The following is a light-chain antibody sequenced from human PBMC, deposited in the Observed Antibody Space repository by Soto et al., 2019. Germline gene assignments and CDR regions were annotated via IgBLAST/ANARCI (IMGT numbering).Light chain of an antibody. CDR3: QQYNSYSRT. V-gene: IGKV1-5*03. CDR1: QSISTW. J-gene: IGKJ1*01. Sequence: DIQMTQSPSTLSASIGDRVTITCRASQSISTWLAWYQQKPGKAPKLLLYEASTLESGVPSRFSGSGSGTEFTLTISSLQPDDFANYYCQQYNSYSRTFGQGTKVEIK. CDR2: EAS.